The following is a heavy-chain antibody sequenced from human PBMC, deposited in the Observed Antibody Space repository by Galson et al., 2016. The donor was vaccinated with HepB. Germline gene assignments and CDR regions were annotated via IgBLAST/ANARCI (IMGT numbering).Heavy chain of an antibody. V-gene: IGHV2-5*02. CDR1: GFSLSTSGVG. D-gene: IGHD1-7*01. CDR2: IYWDDAN. CDR3: AHFGPPTGTFDY. J-gene: IGHJ4*02. Sequence: PALVKPTQTLTLTCTFSGFSLSTSGVGVGWIRQPPGKALEWLALIYWDDANFYSPSLKSRLTLTKDTSKNQVDLTLTNMDPLDTATYYCAHFGPPTGTFDYWGQGTLVTVSS.